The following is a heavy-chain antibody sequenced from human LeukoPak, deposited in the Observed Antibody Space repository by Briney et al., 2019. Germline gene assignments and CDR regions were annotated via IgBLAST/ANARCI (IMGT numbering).Heavy chain of an antibody. J-gene: IGHJ4*02. CDR3: ARSPAWLQLYYFDY. CDR2: IIPIFGTA. CDR1: GGTFSSYA. Sequence: SVKVPCKASGGTFSSYAISWVRQAPGQGLEWMGGIIPIFGTANYAQKFQGRVTITTDESTSTAYMELSSLRSEDTAVYYCARSPAWLQLYYFDYWGQGTLVTVSS. D-gene: IGHD5-24*01. V-gene: IGHV1-69*05.